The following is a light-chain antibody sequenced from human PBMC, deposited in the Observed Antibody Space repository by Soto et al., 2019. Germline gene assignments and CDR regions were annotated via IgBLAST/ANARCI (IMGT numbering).Light chain of an antibody. J-gene: IGKJ1*01. CDR2: KAS. Sequence: IPMTQAPSTLSASIGARVAITCRASDNIGPWVAWYQQKPGKAPKLLIYKASTLETGAPSRFAGSGSGTGFTLTITRLQPDDFATYYCQHYNSYSRTFGQGTKVDIK. CDR1: DNIGPW. CDR3: QHYNSYSRT. V-gene: IGKV1-5*03.